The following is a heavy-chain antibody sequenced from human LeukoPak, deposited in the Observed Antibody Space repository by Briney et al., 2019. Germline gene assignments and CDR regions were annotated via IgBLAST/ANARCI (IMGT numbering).Heavy chain of an antibody. CDR1: GYTFTSYY. J-gene: IGHJ3*02. V-gene: IGHV1-46*01. CDR3: ARAAEGYDFWSGYLDWGAFDI. D-gene: IGHD3-3*01. CDR2: INPSGGST. Sequence: ASVKVSCKASGYTFTSYYMHWVRQAPGQGLEWMGIINPSGGSTSYAQKFQGRVTMTRDTSTSIVYMELSSLRSEDTAVYYCARAAEGYDFWSGYLDWGAFDIWGQGTMVTVSS.